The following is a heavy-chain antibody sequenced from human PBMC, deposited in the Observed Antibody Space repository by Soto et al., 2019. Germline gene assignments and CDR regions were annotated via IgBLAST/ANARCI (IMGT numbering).Heavy chain of an antibody. D-gene: IGHD7-27*01. CDR3: AKKSLGSITLPALYYFDY. CDR1: GFTFGNYD. Sequence: EVQLLESGGGLVQPGGSLRLYCAASGFTFGNYDFSWVRQAPGKGLEWVSVISGGGDATYYPDSVKGRVTTSRDNSKNTVYLQMNSLRAEDTAVYDGAKKSLGSITLPALYYFDYWGQGTLVTVSS. CDR2: ISGGGDAT. V-gene: IGHV3-23*01. J-gene: IGHJ4*02.